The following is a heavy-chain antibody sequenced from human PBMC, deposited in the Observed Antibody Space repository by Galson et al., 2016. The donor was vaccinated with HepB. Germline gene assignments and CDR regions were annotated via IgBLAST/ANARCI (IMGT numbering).Heavy chain of an antibody. V-gene: IGHV3-48*03. CDR3: ARDDLVSDCGGDCYAVHFDF. CDR2: ITRSADLI. CDR1: GFSFSSYA. J-gene: IGHJ4*02. Sequence: SCAASGFSFSSYAMNWVRQAPGKGLEWIAYITRSADLIYYADSVKGRFIISRDNAKRSLYLQMHSLRDEDTAVYYCARDDLVSDCGGDCYAVHFDFWGQGTLVTVSS. D-gene: IGHD2-21*02.